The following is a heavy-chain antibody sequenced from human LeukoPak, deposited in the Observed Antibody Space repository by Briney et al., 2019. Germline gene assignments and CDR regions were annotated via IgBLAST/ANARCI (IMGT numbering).Heavy chain of an antibody. CDR3: AKYSHDSSGSYDY. D-gene: IGHD3-22*01. J-gene: IGHJ4*02. CDR2: ISSSGSTI. CDR1: GFTFSSYE. Sequence: GGSLRLSCAASGFTFSSYEMNWVRQAPGKGLEWVSYISSSGSTIYYADSVKGRSTISRDNSKNTLYLQMNSLRAEDTAVYYCAKYSHDSSGSYDYWGQGTLVTVSS. V-gene: IGHV3-48*03.